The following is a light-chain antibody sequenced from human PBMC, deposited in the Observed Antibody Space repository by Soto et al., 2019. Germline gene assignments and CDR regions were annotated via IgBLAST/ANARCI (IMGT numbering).Light chain of an antibody. Sequence: EIVLTQSPGTLSLSPGERATLSCRASQSVSSNYLAWYQQKAGQAPRLLIYGASSRATGIPDRFSGSVSGTDFSLTISRLEPDAFAVYYCQQYDSCLSFGGGAKVEIK. V-gene: IGKV3-20*01. CDR3: QQYDSCLS. CDR1: QSVSSNY. J-gene: IGKJ4*01. CDR2: GAS.